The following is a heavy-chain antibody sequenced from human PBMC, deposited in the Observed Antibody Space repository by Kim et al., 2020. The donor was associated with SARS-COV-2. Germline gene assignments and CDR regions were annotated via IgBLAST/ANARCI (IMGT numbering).Heavy chain of an antibody. J-gene: IGHJ4*02. V-gene: IGHV3-7*03. D-gene: IGHD1-26*01. Sequence: GGSLRLSCAASGFTLSTYWMSWVRQAPGKGLEWVANINQDGSATKYAASVKGRFTISRDDAKNSLFLQMNSLRVEDTALYYCARDAYSGGYSDAYWGQGTLVTVSS. CDR2: INQDGSAT. CDR1: GFTLSTYW. CDR3: ARDAYSGGYSDAY.